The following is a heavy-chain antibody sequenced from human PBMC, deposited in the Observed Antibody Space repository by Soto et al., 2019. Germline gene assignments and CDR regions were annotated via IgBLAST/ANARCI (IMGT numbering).Heavy chain of an antibody. D-gene: IGHD4-17*01. V-gene: IGHV4-39*01. CDR2: VYYRGRS. J-gene: IGHJ4*02. CDR3: VSQRTTVLTQAYFDY. Sequence: SETLSLTCTVSGGSVTNSSYYWGWIRQSPGKGLEWIGSVYYRGRSYSKSSVKSRVTISVDTSKNQFSLNFNSVTASDTALYYCVSQRTTVLTQAYFDYWGPGALVTVS. CDR1: GGSVTNSSYY.